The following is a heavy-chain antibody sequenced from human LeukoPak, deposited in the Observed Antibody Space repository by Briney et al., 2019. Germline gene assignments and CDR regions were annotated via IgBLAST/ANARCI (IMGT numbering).Heavy chain of an antibody. CDR3: AKILTTLTPFDY. D-gene: IGHD1-14*01. J-gene: IGHJ4*02. Sequence: GGSLRLSCAASGPSFNSYSMNWVRQAPGKGLEWVSAISGSGGSTYYADSVKGRFTISRDNSKNTLYLQMNSLRAEDTAVYYCAKILTTLTPFDYWGQGTLVTVSS. V-gene: IGHV3-23*01. CDR1: GPSFNSYS. CDR2: ISGSGGST.